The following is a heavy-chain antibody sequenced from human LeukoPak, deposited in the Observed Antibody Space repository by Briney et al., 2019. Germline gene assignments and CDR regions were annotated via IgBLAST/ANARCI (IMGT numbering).Heavy chain of an antibody. D-gene: IGHD5-18*01. CDR3: ARERSGYSYAFDI. V-gene: IGHV4-59*01. J-gene: IGHJ3*02. Sequence: SETLSLTCTVSGGSISSYYWSWIRQPPGKGLEWIGYIYYSGSTNYNPSLKSRVAISVDTSKNQFSLKLSSVTAADTAVYYCARERSGYSYAFDIWGQGTMVTVSS. CDR2: IYYSGST. CDR1: GGSISSYY.